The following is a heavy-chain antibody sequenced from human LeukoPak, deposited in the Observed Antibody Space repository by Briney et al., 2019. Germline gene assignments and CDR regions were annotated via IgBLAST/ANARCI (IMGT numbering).Heavy chain of an antibody. V-gene: IGHV1-18*01. CDR3: ARTSGNYYVFDY. CDR2: ISAYNGNK. CDR1: GYTFSSYG. D-gene: IGHD1-26*01. J-gene: IGHJ4*02. Sequence: ASVKVSYKASGYTFSSYGISWVRQAPGQGLEWMGWISAYNGNKIYAQNLQDRVTMTTDTSTNTAYMELRSLRSDDTAVYYCARTSGNYYVFDYWGQGTLVTVSS.